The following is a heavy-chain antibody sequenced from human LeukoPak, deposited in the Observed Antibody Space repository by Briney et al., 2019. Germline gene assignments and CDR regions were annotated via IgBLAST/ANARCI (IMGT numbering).Heavy chain of an antibody. CDR2: IRGSGGST. J-gene: IGHJ4*02. D-gene: IGHD3-22*01. Sequence: GGSLRLSCAASGFTFSSYAMSWVRQAPGKGLERVSAIRGSGGSTYYADSVKGRFTISRDNSKNTLYLQMNSLRAEDTAVYYCAKDRNYYDSSGHPPLWYWGQGTLVTVSS. CDR1: GFTFSSYA. CDR3: AKDRNYYDSSGHPPLWY. V-gene: IGHV3-23*01.